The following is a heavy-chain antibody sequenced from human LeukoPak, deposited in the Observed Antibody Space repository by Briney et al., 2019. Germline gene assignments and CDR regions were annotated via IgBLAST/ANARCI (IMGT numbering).Heavy chain of an antibody. CDR1: GFTFSSYG. D-gene: IGHD5-18*01. Sequence: GASLRLSCAASGFTFSSYGMHWVRQAPGKGLEWVAFIRYDGSNKYYADSVKGRFTISRDNPKNTLYLQMNSLRAEDTAVYYCAKPDAVDTAMVSWGQGTLVTVSS. CDR2: IRYDGSNK. J-gene: IGHJ4*02. V-gene: IGHV3-30*02. CDR3: AKPDAVDTAMVS.